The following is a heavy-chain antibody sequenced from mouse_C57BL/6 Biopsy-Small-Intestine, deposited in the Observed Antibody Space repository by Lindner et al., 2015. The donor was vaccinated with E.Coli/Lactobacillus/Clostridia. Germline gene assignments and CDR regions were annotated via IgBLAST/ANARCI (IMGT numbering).Heavy chain of an antibody. D-gene: IGHD1-1*02. Sequence: SVKVSCKASGYIFTTYYTHWVRQAPGQGLEWVGMIDPSSGNTGYAQKFQGRVTMTRDTSTSTVYMELSSLRSEDTALYYCLRGYCTGGTCNDAFNLWGQGTMVTVSS. CDR1: GYIFTTYY. J-gene: IGHJ3*01. CDR2: IDPSSGNT. CDR3: LRGYCTGGTCNDAFNL. V-gene: IGHV1-64*01.